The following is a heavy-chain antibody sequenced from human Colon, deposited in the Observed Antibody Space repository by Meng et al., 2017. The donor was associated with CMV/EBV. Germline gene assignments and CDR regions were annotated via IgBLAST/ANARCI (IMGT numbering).Heavy chain of an antibody. D-gene: IGHD3-10*01. CDR3: GRAGARGVPIDV. V-gene: IGHV4-4*07. Sequence: QLHLQESGPGLVRPSETLSLTCSVSGAPISNFFWSWIRQSAGMRLEWIGRIQSDGNTYYNPSLKSRVTVSQDTSKNQISLRLRSVTAADTAVYYCGRAGARGVPIDVWGRGTLVTVSS. CDR2: IQSDGNT. J-gene: IGHJ1*01. CDR1: GAPISNFF.